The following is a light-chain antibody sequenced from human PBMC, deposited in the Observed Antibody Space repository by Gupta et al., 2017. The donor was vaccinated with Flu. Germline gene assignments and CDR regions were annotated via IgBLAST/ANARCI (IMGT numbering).Light chain of an antibody. Sequence: QTVVTQEPSLTVSPGGTVPLTCASSAGTVINDYYPNWFQQKAGQAPRALIYKTDNRHAWTPARFSGSLLGGKAALTLSGAQAEDDDYYYCQNMYGAAWVFGGGTKLTVL. J-gene: IGLJ3*02. CDR2: KTD. CDR1: AGTVINDYY. CDR3: QNMYGAAWV. V-gene: IGLV7-43*01.